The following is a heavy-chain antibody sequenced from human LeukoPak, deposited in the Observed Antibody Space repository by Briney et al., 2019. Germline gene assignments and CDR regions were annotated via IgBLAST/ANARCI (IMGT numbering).Heavy chain of an antibody. V-gene: IGHV4-4*02. D-gene: IGHD1-26*01. J-gene: IGHJ4*02. CDR1: GDSISSSHW. CDR3: AREEMPGKFDY. Sequence: PSETLSLTCAVSGDSISSSHWWSWVRQPPGKGLEWIGEIYHSGNTNYNPSLKSRVAISLDKSGNQFSLRLTSVTAADTAMYFCAREEMPGKFDYWGQGILVTVSS. CDR2: IYHSGNT.